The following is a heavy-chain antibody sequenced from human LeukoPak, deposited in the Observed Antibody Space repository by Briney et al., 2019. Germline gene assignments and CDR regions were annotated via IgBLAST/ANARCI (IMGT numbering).Heavy chain of an antibody. CDR1: GFTFSNYA. J-gene: IGHJ4*01. CDR3: AKWGDYDILTGYYDSDY. V-gene: IGHV3-23*01. D-gene: IGHD3-9*01. CDR2: VRGRDDST. Sequence: GASMRLSCAASGFTFSNYAMSWVSQAPGKGLEWVSAVRGRDDSTYYADSVKGRFTISRDTSKNTLYLQMNSLRAEDTAVYYCAKWGDYDILTGYYDSDYWGQGTLVTVSS.